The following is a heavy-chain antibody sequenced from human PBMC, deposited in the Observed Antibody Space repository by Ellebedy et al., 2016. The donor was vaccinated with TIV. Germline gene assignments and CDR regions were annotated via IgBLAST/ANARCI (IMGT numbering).Heavy chain of an antibody. CDR3: AKDRTPGDGYWVFDY. J-gene: IGHJ4*02. CDR1: GFTFSSYA. V-gene: IGHV3-23*01. Sequence: PGGSLRLSCAASGFTFSSYAMSWVRQAPGKGLEWVSGIVGSGAQKYADSVKGRFTISRDNSKSTLDLQMNSLRAEDTAVYFCAKDRTPGDGYWVFDYWGQGTLGTVSS. CDR2: IVGSGAQ. D-gene: IGHD5-18*01.